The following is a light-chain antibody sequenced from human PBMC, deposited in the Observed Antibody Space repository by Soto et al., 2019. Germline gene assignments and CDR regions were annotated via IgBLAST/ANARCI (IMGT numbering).Light chain of an antibody. J-gene: IGKJ4*01. CDR2: KAS. CDR3: QQYESYPKT. Sequence: DSQMTQYPSTLSASVGDRVTITCRASQSIKSWLAWNQQKPGKAPKLLISKASTLQSGVPPRFSGSGSGTEFTLTISSLQPDDFATYYCQQYESYPKTFGGGTKVEIK. V-gene: IGKV1-5*03. CDR1: QSIKSW.